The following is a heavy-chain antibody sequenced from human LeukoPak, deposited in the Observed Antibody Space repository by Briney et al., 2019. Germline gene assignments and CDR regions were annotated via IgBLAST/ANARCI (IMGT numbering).Heavy chain of an antibody. CDR1: GGSISSSSYY. CDR3: ARGQRGKRYCSGGSCYPPYLYYYGMDV. CDR2: IYYSGST. Sequence: SETLSLTCTVSGGSISSSSYYWGWIRQPPGKGLEWIGSIYYSGSTYYNPSLKSRVTISVDTSKNQFSLKLSSVTAADTAVYYCARGQRGKRYCSGGSCYPPYLYYYGMDVWGQGTTVTVSS. J-gene: IGHJ6*02. D-gene: IGHD2-15*01. V-gene: IGHV4-39*07.